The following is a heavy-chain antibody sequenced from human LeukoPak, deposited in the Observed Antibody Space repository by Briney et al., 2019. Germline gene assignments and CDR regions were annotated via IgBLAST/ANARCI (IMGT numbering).Heavy chain of an antibody. CDR2: IYTSGST. CDR3: ARESYDFWSGYYYFDY. CDR1: GGSISSGSYY. D-gene: IGHD3-3*01. Sequence: SETLSLTCTVSGGSISSGSYYWSWIRQPAGKGLEWIGRIYTSGSTNYNPSLKSRVTMSVDTSKNQFSLKLSSVTATDTAVYYCARESYDFWSGYYYFDYWGQGTLVTVSS. V-gene: IGHV4-61*02. J-gene: IGHJ4*02.